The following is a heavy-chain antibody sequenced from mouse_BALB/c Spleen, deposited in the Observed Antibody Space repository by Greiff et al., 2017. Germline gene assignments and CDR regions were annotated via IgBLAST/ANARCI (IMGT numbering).Heavy chain of an antibody. D-gene: IGHD1-1*01. CDR1: GYTFTSYY. CDR3: TRPYYYGSSRYAMDY. V-gene: IGHV1S81*02. J-gene: IGHJ4*01. CDR2: INPSNGGT. Sequence: VKLMESGAELVKPGASVKLSCKASGYTFTSYYMYWVKQRPGQGLEWIGEINPSNGGTNFNEKFKSKATLTVDKSSSTAYMQLSSLTSEDSAVYYCTRPYYYGSSRYAMDYWGQGTSVTVSS.